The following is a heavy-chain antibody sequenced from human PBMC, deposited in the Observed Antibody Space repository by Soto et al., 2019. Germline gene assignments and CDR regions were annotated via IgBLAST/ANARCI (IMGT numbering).Heavy chain of an antibody. CDR2: LYFNGGT. V-gene: IGHV4-30-4*01. D-gene: IGHD6-13*01. CDR1: GGPINSPDYY. CDR3: ARGISKYSSWYEPHTWFDA. Sequence: QVQLQESGPGLVKPSQTLSLTCTVSGGPINSPDYYWTWIRPSPGKGLEWIGYLYFNGGTQYNPSLRTPVSMSLDTSKKRFSLKMRSVTAADTAVYYCARGISKYSSWYEPHTWFDACGPGVLVTVSS. J-gene: IGHJ5*02.